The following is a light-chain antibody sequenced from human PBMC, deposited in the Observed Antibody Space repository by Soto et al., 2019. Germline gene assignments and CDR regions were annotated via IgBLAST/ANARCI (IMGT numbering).Light chain of an antibody. CDR3: MQALQTPLT. CDR2: LGS. Sequence: DIVMTQSPLSLPVTPGEPASISCRSSQSLLHGNGYNCLDWYLQRPGQSPQLLIHLGSNRASGVPDRFSGSGSGADFTLKISRVEAEDVGVYYCMQALQTPLTFAGGTKVEIK. CDR1: QSLLHGNGYNC. J-gene: IGKJ4*01. V-gene: IGKV2-28*01.